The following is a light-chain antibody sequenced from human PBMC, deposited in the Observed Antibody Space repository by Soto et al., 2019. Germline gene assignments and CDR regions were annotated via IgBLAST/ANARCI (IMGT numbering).Light chain of an antibody. CDR2: DVS. CDR1: SSDVGGYNY. CDR3: SSYTSSRTRV. Sequence: QSVLTQPASVSGSPGQSITISCTGTSSDVGGYNYVSWYQQHPGKAPKLLIFDVSNRPSGVSNRFSGSKSGNTASLTISGLQAEDEADYHCSSYTSSRTRVFGTGTKVTVL. V-gene: IGLV2-14*03. J-gene: IGLJ1*01.